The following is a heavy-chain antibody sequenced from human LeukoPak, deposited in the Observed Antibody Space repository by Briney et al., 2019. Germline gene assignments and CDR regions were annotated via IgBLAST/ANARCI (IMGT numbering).Heavy chain of an antibody. D-gene: IGHD2-8*02. CDR2: IVGSSSYT. J-gene: IGHJ4*02. Sequence: PGGSLRLSCAASGFTFRDYHMSWIRQAPGKGLEWVAYIVGSSSYTNYADSVKGRFTISRDSGENSLYLQMNSLRDEDTAVYYCARDGGRDCTYWYYYWGQGTLVTVSS. CDR1: GFTFRDYH. V-gene: IGHV3-11*06. CDR3: ARDGGRDCTYWYYY.